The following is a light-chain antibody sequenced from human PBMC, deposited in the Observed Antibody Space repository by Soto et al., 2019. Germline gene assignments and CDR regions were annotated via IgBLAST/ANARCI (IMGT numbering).Light chain of an antibody. V-gene: IGKV1-39*01. CDR2: AAS. CDR3: QHSHSPPLT. J-gene: IGKJ4*01. CDR1: QSVSTH. Sequence: DIQMTQSPSSLSASVGDRVTISCRASQSVSTHLNWYQQKTGKAPKLLIYAASSLQSGVPSRFSSSGSGTDFTLTISTFQPEDSATYSWQHSHSPPLTFGGGTKVEIE.